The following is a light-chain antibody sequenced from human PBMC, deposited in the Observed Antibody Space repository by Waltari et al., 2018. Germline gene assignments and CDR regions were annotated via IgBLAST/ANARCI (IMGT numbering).Light chain of an antibody. CDR2: GAS. J-gene: IGKJ1*01. CDR1: QSVGRS. V-gene: IGKV3-20*01. Sequence: EIVLTQPPGTLSLSLGERATLSGRPSQSVGRSLSGYQQKPGQAPRLLIYGASIRATGIPDRFSGGGSGTDFSLTISRLESEDFAAYHCQHYVSLPVTFGQGTKVEIK. CDR3: QHYVSLPVT.